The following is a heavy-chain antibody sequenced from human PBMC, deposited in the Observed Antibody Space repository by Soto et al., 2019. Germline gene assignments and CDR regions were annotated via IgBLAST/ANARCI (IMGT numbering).Heavy chain of an antibody. Sequence: QVRLVESGGGVVQPGRSLRLSCAASGFTFSNYAMHWVRQAPGKGREWVAVVSYFGSHKYYADSLKGRFTISRDNSKNTVYLKMNSLRPEDTAVYYCARDLPITGTTGFDYWGQGTLVTISS. J-gene: IGHJ4*02. CDR1: GFTFSNYA. V-gene: IGHV3-30-3*01. D-gene: IGHD1-7*01. CDR3: ARDLPITGTTGFDY. CDR2: VSYFGSHK.